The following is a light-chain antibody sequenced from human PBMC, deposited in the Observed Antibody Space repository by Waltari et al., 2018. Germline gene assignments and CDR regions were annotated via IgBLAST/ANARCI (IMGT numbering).Light chain of an antibody. J-gene: IGKJ3*01. CDR2: GAS. CDR3: QQYGSSPT. Sequence: IVLTQSPGTLSLSPGERATLFCRASQSVSSSFLAWYQQRPGQAPRLLIYGASTRATGIPDRFSGAGSGTDFTLTISRLEPEDLAVYYCQQYGSSPTFGPGTKVDIK. CDR1: QSVSSSF. V-gene: IGKV3-20*01.